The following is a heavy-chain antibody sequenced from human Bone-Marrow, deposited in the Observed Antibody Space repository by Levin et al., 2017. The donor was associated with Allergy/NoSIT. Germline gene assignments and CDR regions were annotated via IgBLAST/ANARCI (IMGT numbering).Heavy chain of an antibody. V-gene: IGHV1-3*01. CDR2: MNAGNGRT. D-gene: IGHD3-22*01. Sequence: ASVKVSCKPSGYNFTNYAMHWVRQAPGQRLEWMGWMNAGNGRTKYSQNFQGRVTITRDTSASTAYMELSSLRSEDTAVYYCARVMYYYDSGGYYRAFDVWGQGTMVTVSS. CDR3: ARVMYYYDSGGYYRAFDV. J-gene: IGHJ3*01. CDR1: GYNFTNYA.